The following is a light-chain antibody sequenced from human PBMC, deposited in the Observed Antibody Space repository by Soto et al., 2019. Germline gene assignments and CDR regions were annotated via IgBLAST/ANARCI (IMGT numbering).Light chain of an antibody. Sequence: QSALTQPRSVSGAPGQSVTISCTGSSSAVGDYNSISWYQHHPGKAPKVIIYDVYKRPSGVPDRFSGSRSRSGATASLTISGLQSEDEADYYCCSYVVGRFIWGFGGGTKLTVL. CDR3: CSYVVGRFIWG. J-gene: IGLJ3*02. CDR1: SSAVGDYNS. V-gene: IGLV2-11*01. CDR2: DVY.